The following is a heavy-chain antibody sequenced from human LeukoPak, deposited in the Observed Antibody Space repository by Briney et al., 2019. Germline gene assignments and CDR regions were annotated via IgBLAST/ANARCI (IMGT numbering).Heavy chain of an antibody. CDR3: VRERPTYYDSSGPIDF. Sequence: ETLSLTCAVYSGSFSGYYWSWVRQAPGKGLEWVANIKQDGSEKYYVDSVKGRFTISRDNAKNSLYLQMNSLRAEDTAVYYCVRERPTYYDSSGPIDFWGQGTLVTVSS. V-gene: IGHV3-7*01. J-gene: IGHJ4*02. D-gene: IGHD3-22*01. CDR1: SGSFSGYY. CDR2: IKQDGSEK.